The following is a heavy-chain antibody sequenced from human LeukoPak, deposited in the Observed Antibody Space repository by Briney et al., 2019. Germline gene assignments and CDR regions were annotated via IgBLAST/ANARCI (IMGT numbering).Heavy chain of an antibody. CDR2: INSDGSST. Sequence: PGGSLRLSCAASGFTFSSYRMHWVRQAPGKGLVWVSRINSDGSSTNYADSVKGRFTISRDNAKNTLYLQMNSLRAEDTAVYYCARANNTRTYYYDSSGYRGYWGQGTLVTVSS. V-gene: IGHV3-74*01. CDR3: ARANNTRTYYYDSSGYRGY. CDR1: GFTFSSYR. J-gene: IGHJ4*02. D-gene: IGHD3-22*01.